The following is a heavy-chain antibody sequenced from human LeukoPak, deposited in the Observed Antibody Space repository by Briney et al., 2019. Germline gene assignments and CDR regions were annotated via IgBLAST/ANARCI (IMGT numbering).Heavy chain of an antibody. J-gene: IGHJ4*02. CDR1: GGTFSSYA. V-gene: IGHV1-69*01. Sequence: SVKVSCKASGGTFSSYAISWVRQAPGQGLEWMGGIIPIFGTANYAEKFQGRVTITADESTSTAYMELSSLRSEDTAVYYCARGGPRFLGYSYGIDYWGQGTLVTVSS. CDR2: IIPIFGTA. CDR3: ARGGPRFLGYSYGIDY. D-gene: IGHD5-18*01.